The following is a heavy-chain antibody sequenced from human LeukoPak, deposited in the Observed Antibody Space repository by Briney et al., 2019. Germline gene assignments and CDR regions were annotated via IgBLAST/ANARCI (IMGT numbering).Heavy chain of an antibody. CDR1: GGSISSYY. CDR2: IYYSGST. J-gene: IGHJ4*02. Sequence: PSETLSLTCTVSGGSISSYYWSWIRQPPGKGLEWIGYIYYSGSTNYNPSLKSRVTISVDTSKNQFSLKLSSVTAADTAVYYCARDVGATPGYFDYWGQGTLVTVFS. CDR3: ARDVGATPGYFDY. D-gene: IGHD1-26*01. V-gene: IGHV4-59*01.